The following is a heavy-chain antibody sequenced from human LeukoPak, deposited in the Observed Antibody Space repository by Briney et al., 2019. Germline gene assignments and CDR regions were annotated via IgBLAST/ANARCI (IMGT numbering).Heavy chain of an antibody. J-gene: IGHJ4*02. CDR2: IIPIFGTA. D-gene: IGHD6-19*01. CDR1: GGTFSSYA. V-gene: IGHV1-69*13. Sequence: ASVKVSCKASGGTFSSYAISWVRQAPGQGLEWMGGIIPIFGTANYAQKFQGRVTITADESTSTAYMELSSLRSEDTAVYYCARSPYSSGWYEVVDYWGQGTLVTVSS. CDR3: ARSPYSSGWYEVVDY.